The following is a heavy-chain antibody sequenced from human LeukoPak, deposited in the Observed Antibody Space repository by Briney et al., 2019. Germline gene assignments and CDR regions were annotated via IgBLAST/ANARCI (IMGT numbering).Heavy chain of an antibody. V-gene: IGHV3-33*01. D-gene: IGHD6-13*01. CDR1: GFTFSSYG. J-gene: IGHJ3*02. Sequence: PGGSLRLSCAASGFTFSSYGMHWVRQAPGKGLEWVAVIWYDGSNKYYADSVKGRFTISRDNSKNTLYLQMNSLRAEDTAVYYCARDPGIAGGGERNDAFDIWVQGTMVTVTA. CDR3: ARDPGIAGGGERNDAFDI. CDR2: IWYDGSNK.